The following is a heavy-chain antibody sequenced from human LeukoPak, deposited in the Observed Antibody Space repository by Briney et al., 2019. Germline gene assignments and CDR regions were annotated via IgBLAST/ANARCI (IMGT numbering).Heavy chain of an antibody. CDR1: GYTFTGYY. J-gene: IGHJ4*02. CDR2: INPNSGGT. CDR3: ARDYYDSSGYYSYFDY. D-gene: IGHD3-22*01. V-gene: IGHV1-2*02. Sequence: ASVKVSCTASGYTFTGYYMHWVRQAPGQGLEWMGWINPNSGGTKYAQKFQGRVTMTRDTSISTAYMELSRLRSDDTAVYYCARDYYDSSGYYSYFDYWGQGTLVTVSS.